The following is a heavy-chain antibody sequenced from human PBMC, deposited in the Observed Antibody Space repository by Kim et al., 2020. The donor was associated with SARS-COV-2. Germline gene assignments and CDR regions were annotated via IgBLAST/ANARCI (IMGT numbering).Heavy chain of an antibody. Sequence: ASVKVSCKASGYTFTSYYMHWVRQAPGQGLEWMGIINPSCGSTSYAQKFQGRVTMTRDTSTSTVYMELSSLRSEDTAVYYCARSIAAARFDYWGQGTLVTVSS. CDR3: ARSIAAARFDY. CDR2: INPSCGST. CDR1: GYTFTSYY. J-gene: IGHJ4*02. D-gene: IGHD6-13*01. V-gene: IGHV1-46*03.